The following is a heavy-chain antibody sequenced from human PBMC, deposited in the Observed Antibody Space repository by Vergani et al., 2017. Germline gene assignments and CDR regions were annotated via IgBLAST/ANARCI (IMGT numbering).Heavy chain of an antibody. CDR3: ARARGRGYSYGYSPLRESCGMDV. Sequence: QVQLQESGPGLVKPSETLSLTCTVSGGSISSHYWSWIRQPPGKGLEWIGEINHSGSTNYNPSLKSRVTISVDTSKNQFSLKLSSVTAADTAVYYCARARGRGYSYGYSPLRESCGMDVWGQGTTVTVSS. CDR2: INHSGST. V-gene: IGHV4-34*01. J-gene: IGHJ6*02. D-gene: IGHD5-18*01. CDR1: GGSISSHY.